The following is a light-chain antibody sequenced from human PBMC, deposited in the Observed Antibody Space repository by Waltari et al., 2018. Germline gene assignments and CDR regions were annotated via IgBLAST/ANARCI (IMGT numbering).Light chain of an antibody. CDR2: AAS. CDR1: QGISSY. Sequence: DIQLTQSPSFLSASVGDRVTITCRASQGISSYLAWYQQKPGKAPKLLIYAASTLQSGVPSRFSGSGSGTEFTLTISSLQPEDFATYYCQQLNSYPPTFGGETKVEIK. CDR3: QQLNSYPPT. V-gene: IGKV1-9*01. J-gene: IGKJ4*01.